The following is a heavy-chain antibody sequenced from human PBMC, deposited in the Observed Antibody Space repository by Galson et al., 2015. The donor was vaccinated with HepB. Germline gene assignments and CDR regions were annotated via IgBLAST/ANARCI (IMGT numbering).Heavy chain of an antibody. CDR2: ISGSGGST. D-gene: IGHD2-2*01. J-gene: IGHJ4*02. V-gene: IGHV3-23*01. Sequence: SLRLSCAASGFTFSSYAMSWVRQAPGKGLEWVSAISGSGGSTYYADSVKGRFTISRDNSKNTLYLQMNSLRAEDTAVYYCAKDGPVPIRITVVPAARGDYWGQGTLVTVSS. CDR1: GFTFSSYA. CDR3: AKDGPVPIRITVVPAARGDY.